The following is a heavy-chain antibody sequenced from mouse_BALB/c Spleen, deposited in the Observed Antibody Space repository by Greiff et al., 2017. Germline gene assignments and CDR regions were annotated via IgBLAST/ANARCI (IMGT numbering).Heavy chain of an antibody. V-gene: IGHV2-9*02. CDR2: IWAGGST. Sequence: VQGVESGPGLVAPSQSLSITCTVSGFSLTSYGVHWVRQPPGKGLEWLGVIWAGGSTNYNSALMSRLSISKDNSKSQVFLKMNSLQTDDTAMYYCATYGNHAMDYWGQGTSVTVSS. CDR1: GFSLTSYG. D-gene: IGHD2-1*01. CDR3: ATYGNHAMDY. J-gene: IGHJ4*01.